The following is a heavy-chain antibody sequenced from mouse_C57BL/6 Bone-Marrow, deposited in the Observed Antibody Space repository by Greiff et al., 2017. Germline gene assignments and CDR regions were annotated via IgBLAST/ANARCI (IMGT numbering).Heavy chain of an antibody. CDR1: GYSITSGYY. J-gene: IGHJ2*01. CDR3: ARGMDYGSSPFDY. CDR2: ISYDGSN. D-gene: IGHD1-1*01. V-gene: IGHV3-6*01. Sequence: EVKLLESGPGLVKPSQSLSLTCSVTGYSITSGYYWNWIRQFPGNKLEWMGYISYDGSNNYNPSLKNRISITRDTSKNQFFLKLNSVATEDTATYYCARGMDYGSSPFDYWGQGTTLTVSS.